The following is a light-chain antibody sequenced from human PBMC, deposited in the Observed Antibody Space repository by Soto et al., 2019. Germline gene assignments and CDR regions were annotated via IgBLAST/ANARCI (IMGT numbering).Light chain of an antibody. CDR3: CSYAGSYTFV. Sequence: QSVLTQPPSASGTPGQRVTISCSGSTSNIGGHTVNWYQQYPGKAPKIMIYDVSKRPSGVPDRFSGSKSDNTASLTISGLQAEDEADYYCCSYAGSYTFVFGIGTKVTVL. CDR2: DVS. CDR1: TSNIGGHT. V-gene: IGLV2-11*01. J-gene: IGLJ1*01.